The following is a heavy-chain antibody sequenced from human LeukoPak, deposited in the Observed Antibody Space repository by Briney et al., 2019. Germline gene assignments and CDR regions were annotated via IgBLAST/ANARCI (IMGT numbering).Heavy chain of an antibody. CDR1: GYTFTGYY. CDR2: INPNSGGT. Sequence: ASVKVSCKASGYTFTGYYMHWVRQAPGQGLEWMGWINPNSGGTNYAQKFQGRDTMTRDTSISTAYMELSRLRSDDTAVYYCARARIAVAGDAFDIWGQGTMVTVSS. CDR3: ARARIAVAGDAFDI. V-gene: IGHV1-2*02. J-gene: IGHJ3*02. D-gene: IGHD6-19*01.